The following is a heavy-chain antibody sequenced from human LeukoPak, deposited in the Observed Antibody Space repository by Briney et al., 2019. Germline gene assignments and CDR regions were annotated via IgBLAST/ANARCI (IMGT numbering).Heavy chain of an antibody. Sequence: GGSLRLSCAASGFTFSSYSMNWVRQAPGKGLEWVSSISSSSSYIYYADSVKGRFTISRDNAKNSLYLQMNSLRAEDTAVYYCARFNYGDYGGKDYWGQGTLVTVSS. D-gene: IGHD4-17*01. J-gene: IGHJ4*02. V-gene: IGHV3-21*01. CDR3: ARFNYGDYGGKDY. CDR1: GFTFSSYS. CDR2: ISSSSSYI.